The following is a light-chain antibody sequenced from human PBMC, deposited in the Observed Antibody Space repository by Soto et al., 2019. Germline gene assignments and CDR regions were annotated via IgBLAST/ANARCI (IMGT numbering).Light chain of an antibody. CDR3: QQYNYWPALT. Sequence: EIVITQSPSTLSVSPGERATLSCRASQTVNSNLAWYQQKPGQAPRLLISGASIRATGVPDRFSGSGFGAEFTLTISSLQSEDFGVYYCQQYNYWPALTFGGGTKVDIK. CDR1: QTVNSN. V-gene: IGKV3-15*01. CDR2: GAS. J-gene: IGKJ4*01.